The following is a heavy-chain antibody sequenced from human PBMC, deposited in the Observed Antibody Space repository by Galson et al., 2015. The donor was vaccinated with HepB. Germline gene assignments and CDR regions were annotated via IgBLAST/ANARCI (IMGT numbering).Heavy chain of an antibody. V-gene: IGHV1-69*13. Sequence: SVKVSCKASGGTFRNYAIIWVRQAPGQGLEYMGGIMTMFGTANYAQKFQARVTITADESTSTVYMELSSLRFEHTAVYYCARDYIAVDGYHRWFDSWGQGTLVTVSS. CDR2: IMTMFGTA. CDR3: ARDYIAVDGYHRWFDS. J-gene: IGHJ5*01. D-gene: IGHD6-19*01. CDR1: GGTFRNYA.